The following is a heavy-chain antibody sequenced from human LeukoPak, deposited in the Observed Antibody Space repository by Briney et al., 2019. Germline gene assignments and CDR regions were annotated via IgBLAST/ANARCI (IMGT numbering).Heavy chain of an antibody. J-gene: IGHJ6*02. CDR3: AKQRLVEGNTKVKYNWNRSYYYYGMDV. CDR1: GFTFSSYG. V-gene: IGHV3-30*18. D-gene: IGHD1-20*01. Sequence: GGSLRLSCAASGFTFSSYGMHWVRQAPGKGLEWVAVISYDGSNKYYAASVKGRFTISRDNSKNPLYLQMNSLSAEDTAVYYCAKQRLVEGNTKVKYNWNRSYYYYGMDVWGQGTTVTVSS. CDR2: ISYDGSNK.